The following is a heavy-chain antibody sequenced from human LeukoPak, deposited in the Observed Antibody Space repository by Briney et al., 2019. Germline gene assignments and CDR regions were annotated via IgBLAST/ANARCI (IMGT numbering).Heavy chain of an antibody. V-gene: IGHV3-48*01. CDR1: GFTFSSYS. J-gene: IGHJ4*02. D-gene: IGHD3-10*01. CDR2: ISSSSSTI. Sequence: GGSLRLSCAASGFTFSSYSMNWVRQAPGKGLEWGSYISSSSSTIYYADSVKGRFTISRDNSKNTLYLQMNSLRAEDTAVYYCARDKHYYGSGSYYYFDYWGQGTLVTVSS. CDR3: ARDKHYYGSGSYYYFDY.